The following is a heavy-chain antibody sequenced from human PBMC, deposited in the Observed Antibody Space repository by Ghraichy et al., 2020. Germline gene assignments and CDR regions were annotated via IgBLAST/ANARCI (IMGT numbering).Heavy chain of an antibody. CDR2: ISSNGGST. CDR1: GFTFSSYA. CDR3: VKDGVAAAGYLDY. D-gene: IGHD6-13*01. J-gene: IGHJ4*02. Sequence: GGSLRLSCSASGFTFSSYAMHWVRLAPGKGLEYVSAISSNGGSTYYADSVKGRFTISRDNSKNTLYLQMSSLRAEDTAVYYCVKDGVAAAGYLDYWGQGTLVTASS. V-gene: IGHV3-64D*06.